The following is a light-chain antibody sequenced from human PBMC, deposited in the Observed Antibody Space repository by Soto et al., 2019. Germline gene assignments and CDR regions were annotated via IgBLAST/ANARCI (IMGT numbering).Light chain of an antibody. J-gene: IGLJ1*01. V-gene: IGLV2-14*01. Sequence: QSVLTQPASVSGSPGQSITISCTGTSSDVGGYNYVSWYQQHPGKASKLMIYDVSNRPSGISNRFSGSKSGNTASLTISGLQAEDEADYYCSSYTSSSTDVFGTGTKGTVL. CDR3: SSYTSSSTDV. CDR2: DVS. CDR1: SSDVGGYNY.